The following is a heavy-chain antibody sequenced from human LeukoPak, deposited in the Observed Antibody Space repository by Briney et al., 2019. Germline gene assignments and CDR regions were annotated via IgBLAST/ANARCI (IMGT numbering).Heavy chain of an antibody. CDR3: ARDNREFDP. D-gene: IGHD1-14*01. V-gene: IGHV1-69*04. CDR2: IIPILGIA. J-gene: IGHJ5*02. Sequence: ASVKVSCKASGGTFSSYAISWVRQAPGQGLEWMGRIIPILGIANYAQKFQGRVTITTDESTSTAYMELSSLRSEDTAVYYCARDNREFDPWGQGTLVTVSS. CDR1: GGTFSSYA.